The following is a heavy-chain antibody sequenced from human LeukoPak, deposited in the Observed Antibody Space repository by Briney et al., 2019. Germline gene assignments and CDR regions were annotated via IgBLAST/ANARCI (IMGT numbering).Heavy chain of an antibody. CDR3: ARWEMYSSSDI. CDR2: IKQDGSEK. V-gene: IGHV3-7*03. D-gene: IGHD6-19*01. Sequence: GGSLRLSCAASGFTFSSYWMSWVRQAPGKGPEWVANIKQDGSEKYYVDSVKGRFTISRDNAKNSLYLQMNSLRAEDTALYYCARWEMYSSSDIWGQGTMVTVSS. CDR1: GFTFSSYW. J-gene: IGHJ3*02.